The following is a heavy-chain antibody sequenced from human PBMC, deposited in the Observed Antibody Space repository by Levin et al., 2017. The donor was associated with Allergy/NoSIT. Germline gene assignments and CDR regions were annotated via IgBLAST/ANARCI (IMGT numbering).Heavy chain of an antibody. CDR3: ARGQRYFDWLLDSRSFDY. J-gene: IGHJ4*02. D-gene: IGHD3-9*01. CDR2: INHSGST. CDR1: GGSFSGYY. V-gene: IGHV4-34*01. Sequence: PSETLSLTCAVYGGSFSGYYWSWIRQPPGKGLEWIGEINHSGSTNYNPSLKSRVTISVDTSKNQFSLKLSSVTAADTAVYYCARGQRYFDWLLDSRSFDYWGQGTLVTVSS.